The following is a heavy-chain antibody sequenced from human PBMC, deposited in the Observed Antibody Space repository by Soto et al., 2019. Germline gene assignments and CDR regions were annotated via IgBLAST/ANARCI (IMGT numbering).Heavy chain of an antibody. V-gene: IGHV4-30-2*01. CDR2: IYHSGST. CDR1: GGSISSGGYS. CDR3: TRAHYGDYGYGMDV. D-gene: IGHD4-17*01. Sequence: QLQLQESGSGLVKPSQTLSLTCAVSGGSISSGGYSWSWIRQPPGKGLEWIGYIYHSGSTYYNPSLKSRVTISVDRSKNQFSLKLSSVTAADTAVYYCTRAHYGDYGYGMDVWGQGTTVTVSS. J-gene: IGHJ6*02.